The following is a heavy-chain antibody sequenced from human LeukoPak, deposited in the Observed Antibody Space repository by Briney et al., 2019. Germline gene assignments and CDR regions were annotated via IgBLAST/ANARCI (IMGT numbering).Heavy chain of an antibody. CDR3: ARRGRVSYYGMDV. CDR2: IYYSGST. CDR1: GGFISSSSYY. D-gene: IGHD1-26*01. V-gene: IGHV4-39*01. Sequence: SETLSLTCTVSGGFISSSSYYWGWIRQPPGKGLEWVGSIYYSGSTYYNPSLKSRVTISVDTSKNQFSLKLSSVTAADTAVYYCARRGRVSYYGMDVWGQGTTVTVSS. J-gene: IGHJ6*02.